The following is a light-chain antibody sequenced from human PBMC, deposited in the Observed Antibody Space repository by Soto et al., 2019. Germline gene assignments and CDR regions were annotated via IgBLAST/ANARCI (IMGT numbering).Light chain of an antibody. V-gene: IGLV2-8*01. CDR3: SSYAGRNKYV. CDR2: EVS. Sequence: QSALTQPPSASGSPGQSVTISCTGTSSDVGGYNYVSWYQQHPGKAPKLMIYEVSKRPSGVPDRFSGSKSGNTASLTVSGLQAEDEADDYCSSYAGRNKYVFGTGTKLTVL. CDR1: SSDVGGYNY. J-gene: IGLJ1*01.